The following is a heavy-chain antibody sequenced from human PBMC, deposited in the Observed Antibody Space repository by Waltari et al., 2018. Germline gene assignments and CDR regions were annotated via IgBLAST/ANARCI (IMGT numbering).Heavy chain of an antibody. J-gene: IGHJ5*02. Sequence: QLQLQESGSGLVKPSQTLSLTYAVAGDSISSGGYSCSWIRQQPGKGLEWIGYIYHSGSTYYNPSLKSRVTISVDRSKNQFSLKLSSVTAADTAVYYCARDFWSGYDSVRFDPWGQGTLVTVSS. CDR1: GDSISSGGYS. CDR3: ARDFWSGYDSVRFDP. CDR2: IYHSGST. V-gene: IGHV4-30-2*01. D-gene: IGHD3-3*01.